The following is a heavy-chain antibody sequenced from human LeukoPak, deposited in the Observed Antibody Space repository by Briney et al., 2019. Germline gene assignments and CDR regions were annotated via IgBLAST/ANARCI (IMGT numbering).Heavy chain of an antibody. Sequence: PGGSMRLSCAASGFTFSSYDMSWVRQAPGKGLEWVSAISGSGGSTYYADSVKGRFTISRDNSKNTLYLQMNSLRAEDTAVYYCAKLPLQDYRGNWFDPWGQGTLVTVSS. CDR3: AKLPLQDYRGNWFDP. CDR2: ISGSGGST. V-gene: IGHV3-23*01. CDR1: GFTFSSYD. J-gene: IGHJ5*02. D-gene: IGHD4-11*01.